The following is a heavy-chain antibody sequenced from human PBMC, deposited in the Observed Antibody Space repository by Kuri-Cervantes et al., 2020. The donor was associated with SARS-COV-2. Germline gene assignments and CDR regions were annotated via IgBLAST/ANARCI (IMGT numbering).Heavy chain of an antibody. CDR1: GGSISTYY. J-gene: IGHJ4*02. CDR2: LYYSGST. Sequence: ESLKISCTVSGGSISTYYWSWIRQPPGKGLEWIGYLYYSGSTNYNPSLKSRVTISLDTSKNQFSLKLSSVTAADTAVYYCARVYYDSSGYYEVRYFDYWGQGTLGTVSS. V-gene: IGHV4-59*01. CDR3: ARVYYDSSGYYEVRYFDY. D-gene: IGHD3-22*01.